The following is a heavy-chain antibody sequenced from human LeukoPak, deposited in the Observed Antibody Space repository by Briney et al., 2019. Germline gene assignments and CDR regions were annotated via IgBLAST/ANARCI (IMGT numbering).Heavy chain of an antibody. CDR2: IYSDGST. CDR3: TGGIYGDQGFDY. J-gene: IGHJ4*02. D-gene: IGHD4-17*01. CDR1: GFTVSSNY. Sequence: GGSLRLSCAASGFTVSSNYMSWVRQAPGKGLEWVSVIYSDGSTYYADSVKGRFTISRDNSKNTLYLQMNSLRAEDTAVYYCTGGIYGDQGFDYWGQGTLVTVSS. V-gene: IGHV3-53*01.